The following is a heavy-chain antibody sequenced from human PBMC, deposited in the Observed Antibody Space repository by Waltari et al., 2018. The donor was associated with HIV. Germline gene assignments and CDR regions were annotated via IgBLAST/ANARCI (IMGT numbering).Heavy chain of an antibody. CDR2: INPNSGGT. Sequence: QVQLVQSGAAVKKPGASVKVSCKTSGYTFTGHYMHWVRQAPGQGLEWMGWINPNSGGTNYAQKFQGRVTMTRDTSISTVYMQLSRLRSDDTAVYYCARHSDGRVFDYWGQGTLVTVSS. D-gene: IGHD2-15*01. J-gene: IGHJ4*02. CDR1: GYTFTGHY. V-gene: IGHV1-2*02. CDR3: ARHSDGRVFDY.